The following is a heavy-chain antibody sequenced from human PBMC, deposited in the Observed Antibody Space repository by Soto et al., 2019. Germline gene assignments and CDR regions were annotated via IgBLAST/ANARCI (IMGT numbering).Heavy chain of an antibody. V-gene: IGHV4-30-2*01. CDR3: ARGVTTVTTFDY. J-gene: IGHJ4*02. CDR1: GGSISSSDYS. CDR2: IYHSGST. Sequence: SETLSLTCTVSGGSISSSDYSCNWIRQPPGKGLEWIGYIYHSGSTYYNPSLKSRVTISVDRSKNQFSLKLSSVTAADTAVYYCARGVTTVTTFDYWGQGTLVTVSS. D-gene: IGHD4-17*01.